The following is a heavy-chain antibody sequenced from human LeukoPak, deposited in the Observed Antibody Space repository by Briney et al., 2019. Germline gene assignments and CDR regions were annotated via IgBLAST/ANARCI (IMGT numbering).Heavy chain of an antibody. CDR1: GFTFSSYA. CDR2: ISGSGGST. J-gene: IGHJ4*02. Sequence: GGFLRLSCAASGFTFSSYAMSWVRQAPGKGLEWVSAISGSGGSTYYADSVKGWFTISRDNSKNTLYLQMNSLRAEDTAVYYCAKSPGNYEWGEFDYWGQGTLVTVSS. V-gene: IGHV3-23*01. CDR3: AKSPGNYEWGEFDY. D-gene: IGHD4-11*01.